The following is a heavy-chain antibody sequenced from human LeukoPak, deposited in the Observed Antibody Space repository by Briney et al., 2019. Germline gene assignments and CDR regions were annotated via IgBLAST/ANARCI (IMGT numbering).Heavy chain of an antibody. D-gene: IGHD4-17*01. CDR1: GFTFSSYA. V-gene: IGHV3-30*02. J-gene: IGHJ4*02. CDR2: IRSDGSNK. Sequence: GGSLRLSCAASGFTFSSYAIHWVRQAPDKGLEWVAFIRSDGSNKYYADSVRGRFTISRDNSKNTVYLQMNSLRAEDTALYYCAKDTLTRDYEFDYWGQGTLVTVSS. CDR3: AKDTLTRDYEFDY.